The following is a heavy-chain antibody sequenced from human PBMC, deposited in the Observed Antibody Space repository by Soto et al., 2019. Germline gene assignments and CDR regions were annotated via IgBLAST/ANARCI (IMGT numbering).Heavy chain of an antibody. CDR3: TATAGIDY. J-gene: IGHJ4*02. Sequence: EVQLVESGGGLVQPGGSLKLSCAASGFTFSGSGIHWVRQASGKGLEWVGRIRTKTNNYATAYAASVKGRFTISRDDSMSMAYLQMNSLKTEDTAVYYCTATAGIDYWGQGTLVTVSS. V-gene: IGHV3-73*02. CDR2: IRTKTNNYAT. CDR1: GFTFSGSG. D-gene: IGHD1-1*01.